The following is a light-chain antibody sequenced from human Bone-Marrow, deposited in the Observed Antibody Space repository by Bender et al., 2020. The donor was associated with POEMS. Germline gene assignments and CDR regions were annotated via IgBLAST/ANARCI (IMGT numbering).Light chain of an antibody. CDR1: QLGDQY. Sequence: SYGLTQPPSVSVSPGHTANITCSGDQLGDQYASWYQQKPGQSPVLVIHQDRKRPSGIPERFTGSNTGNTATLTISGAQAVDEVDCYCQAWDTSSVVFGGGTKLTIL. CDR2: QDR. V-gene: IGLV3-1*01. J-gene: IGLJ2*01. CDR3: QAWDTSSVV.